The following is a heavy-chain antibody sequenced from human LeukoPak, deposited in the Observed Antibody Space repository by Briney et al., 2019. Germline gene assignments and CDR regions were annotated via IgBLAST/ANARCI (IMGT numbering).Heavy chain of an antibody. CDR3: AKSRRVVVAAAFDY. CDR2: ISGSGGST. V-gene: IGHV3-23*01. CDR1: GFTFSSYA. D-gene: IGHD2-15*01. J-gene: IGHJ4*02. Sequence: GGSLRLSCAASGFTFSSYAMSWVRQAPGKGLEWVSAISGSGGSTYYADSVKGRFTISRDKSKNTLYLQMNSLRAEDAAVYYCAKSRRVVVAAAFDYWGQGTLVTVSS.